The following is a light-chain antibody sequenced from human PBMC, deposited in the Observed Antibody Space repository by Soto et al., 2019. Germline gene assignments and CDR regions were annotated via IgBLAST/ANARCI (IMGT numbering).Light chain of an antibody. Sequence: ENVLTQSPDTLSLSPGERATLSCRASQTVGHNYLAWYHHRRGQPPRLLIYGASRRATGFPARFSGSGSGTDFTLTISSLQSEDFAVYYCQQYDNWPWTFGQGTKVEI. CDR2: GAS. J-gene: IGKJ1*01. V-gene: IGKV3-15*01. CDR3: QQYDNWPWT. CDR1: QTVGHN.